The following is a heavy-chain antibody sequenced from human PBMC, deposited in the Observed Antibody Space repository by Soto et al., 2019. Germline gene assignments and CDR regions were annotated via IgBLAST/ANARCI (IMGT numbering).Heavy chain of an antibody. D-gene: IGHD3-3*01. V-gene: IGHV4-30-4*01. CDR3: ARGGYYDFWSGYRDY. CDR1: GGSISSGDYY. Sequence: QVQLQESGPGLVKSSQTLSLTCTVSGGSISSGDYYWSWIRQPPGKGLEWIGYIYYSGSTYYNPSLKSRVTISVDTSKNQFSLKLSSVTAADTAVYYCARGGYYDFWSGYRDYWGQGTLVTVSS. CDR2: IYYSGST. J-gene: IGHJ4*02.